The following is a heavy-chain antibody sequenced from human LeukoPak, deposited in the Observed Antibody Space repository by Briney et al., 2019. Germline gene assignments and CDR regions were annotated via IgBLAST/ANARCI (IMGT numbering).Heavy chain of an antibody. CDR3: AGAEHDY. CDR1: GGSISSYY. Sequence: SETLSLTCTVSGGSISSYYWSWIRQPPGKGLEWIGYIYYSGSTNYNPSLKSRVTISVDTSKNQFSLKLSSVTAADTAVYYCAGAEHDYWGQGTLVTVSS. D-gene: IGHD1/OR15-1a*01. CDR2: IYYSGST. V-gene: IGHV4-59*08. J-gene: IGHJ4*02.